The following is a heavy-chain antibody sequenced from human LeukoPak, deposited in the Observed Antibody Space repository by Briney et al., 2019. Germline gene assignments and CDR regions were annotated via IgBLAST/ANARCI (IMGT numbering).Heavy chain of an antibody. CDR2: IYSDGST. Sequence: GGSLTLSCAASGFTVSDKYMSWVRQAPGKGLEWVSVIYSDGSTYFADSVKGRFTISRDNSKNTLLLQMNSLRADDTAVYYCARVTAPAADFDYWGQGTLVTVSS. J-gene: IGHJ4*02. CDR3: ARVTAPAADFDY. CDR1: GFTVSDKY. V-gene: IGHV3-66*01.